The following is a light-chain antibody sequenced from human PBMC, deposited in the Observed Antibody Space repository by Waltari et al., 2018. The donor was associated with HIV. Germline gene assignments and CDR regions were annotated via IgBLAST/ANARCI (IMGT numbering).Light chain of an antibody. CDR2: SAS. Sequence: DIQLTKTPSPLPTSVGARVTITCRASQSISNNLNWHQQKLGKAPNLLIYSASILESGVPARFSGSGSGTDFTLTISSLQPEDFATYYCQESFSFGPGTKVDIK. CDR1: QSISNN. CDR3: QESFS. V-gene: IGKV1-39*01. J-gene: IGKJ3*01.